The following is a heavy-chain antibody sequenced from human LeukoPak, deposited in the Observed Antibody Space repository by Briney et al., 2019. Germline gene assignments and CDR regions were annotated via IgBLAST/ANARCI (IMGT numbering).Heavy chain of an antibody. CDR1: GFPFSTYG. Sequence: GGSLRLSCAASGFPFSTYGISWVRQAPGKGLEWVSAITGSGDFAKYADSVRGRFTISRDNSKNTVYLQMNSLTVEDTALYYCTERITATAPFDSWGQGALVIVSS. CDR2: ITGSGDFA. V-gene: IGHV3-23*01. D-gene: IGHD4-17*01. J-gene: IGHJ4*02. CDR3: TERITATAPFDS.